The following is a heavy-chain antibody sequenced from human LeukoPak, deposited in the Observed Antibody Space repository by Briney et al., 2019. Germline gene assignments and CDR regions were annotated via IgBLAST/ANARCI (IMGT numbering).Heavy chain of an antibody. CDR3: ARLRVSGSYLYYFDY. D-gene: IGHD1-26*01. V-gene: IGHV4-4*08. CDR2: ILTSGTT. CDR1: NGSISSYH. J-gene: IGHJ4*02. Sequence: SETLSLTCTVSNGSISSYHWSWVRQPPGKGLEWIGYILTSGTTNYHPSLKSRLTISVDTSKNQFTLKLSSVTAADTAVYYCARLRVSGSYLYYFDYWGQGTLVTVSS.